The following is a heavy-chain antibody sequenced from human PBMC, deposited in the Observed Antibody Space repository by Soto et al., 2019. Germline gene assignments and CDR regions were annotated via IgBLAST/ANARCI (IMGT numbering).Heavy chain of an antibody. CDR2: ISSSSSYT. CDR1: GFTFSDYY. V-gene: IGHV3-11*06. CDR3: ARDLVDSSGSLVGPFDI. J-gene: IGHJ3*02. D-gene: IGHD3-22*01. Sequence: GGSLRLSCAASGFTFSDYYMRWIRQAPGKGLEWVSYISSSSSYTHYADSVKGRFTISRDNSKNSLYVQMNSLRAGDTAVYYCARDLVDSSGSLVGPFDIWGQGTMVTVSS.